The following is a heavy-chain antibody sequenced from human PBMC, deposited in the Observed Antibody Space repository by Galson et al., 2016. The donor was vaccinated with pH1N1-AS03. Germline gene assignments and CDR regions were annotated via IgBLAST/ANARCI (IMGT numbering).Heavy chain of an antibody. D-gene: IGHD2-21*02. Sequence: SLRLSCAASGFTFSSYGMHWVRQAPGKGLEWVAVISYDGSNKYYADSVKGRFTISRDNSKNTLYLQMNSLRAEDTALYYCARESTGTEHIVVVTGRYGYYYMDVWGKGTTVTVSS. CDR2: ISYDGSNK. V-gene: IGHV3-30*03. J-gene: IGHJ6*03. CDR1: GFTFSSYG. CDR3: ARESTGTEHIVVVTGRYGYYYMDV.